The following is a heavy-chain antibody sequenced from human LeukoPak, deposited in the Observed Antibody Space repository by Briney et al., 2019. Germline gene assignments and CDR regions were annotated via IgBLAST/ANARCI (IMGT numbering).Heavy chain of an antibody. D-gene: IGHD3-10*01. Sequence: GGSLRLSCAASGFTFSDYYMSWIRQAPGKGLQWVSYITNSGSTIYYADSVKGRFTIPRDNAKKSLYLQMNNLRAEDTAVYYCARGSRYYYGSGSYPFDYWGQGTLVTVSS. CDR2: ITNSGSTI. J-gene: IGHJ4*02. V-gene: IGHV3-11*01. CDR1: GFTFSDYY. CDR3: ARGSRYYYGSGSYPFDY.